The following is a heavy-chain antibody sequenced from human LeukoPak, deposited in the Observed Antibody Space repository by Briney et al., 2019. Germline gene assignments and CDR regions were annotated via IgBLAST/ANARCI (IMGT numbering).Heavy chain of an antibody. Sequence: ASVKVSCKASGHTFTSYYMHWVRQAPGQGLEWMGIINPSGGSTSYAQKFQGRVTMARDTSTSTVYMELSSLRSEDTAVYYCARERLLWFGELLNRYYYYGMDVWGKGTTVTVSS. D-gene: IGHD3-10*01. CDR3: ARERLLWFGELLNRYYYYGMDV. CDR2: INPSGGST. J-gene: IGHJ6*04. CDR1: GHTFTSYY. V-gene: IGHV1-46*01.